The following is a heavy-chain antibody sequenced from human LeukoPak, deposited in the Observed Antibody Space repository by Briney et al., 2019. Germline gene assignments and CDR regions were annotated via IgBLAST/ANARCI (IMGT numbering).Heavy chain of an antibody. J-gene: IGHJ4*02. CDR3: AKGVYYDILTGYYPFDY. Sequence: PGGSLRPSCAASGFTFSSYAMSWVRQAPGKGLEWVSAISGSGGSTYYADSVKGRFTISRDNSKNTLYLQMNSLRAEDTAVYYCAKGVYYDILTGYYPFDYWGQGTLVTVSS. CDR2: ISGSGGST. CDR1: GFTFSSYA. D-gene: IGHD3-9*01. V-gene: IGHV3-23*01.